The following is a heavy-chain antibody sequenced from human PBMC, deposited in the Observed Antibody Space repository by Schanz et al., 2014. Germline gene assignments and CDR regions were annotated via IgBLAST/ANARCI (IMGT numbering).Heavy chain of an antibody. D-gene: IGHD5-12*01. CDR1: GDTFRSYT. CDR3: ARTGYDPSLTH. Sequence: QVQLVQSGAEVKKPGSSVKVSCKASGDTFRSYTINWVRHAPGQGLEWMGRIIPITGITNYAQKFQGRVTFTADKSTSTAFLEVNSLRSEDMAVYYCARTGYDPSLTHWGQGTLVTVSS. J-gene: IGHJ4*02. V-gene: IGHV1-69*02. CDR2: IIPITGIT.